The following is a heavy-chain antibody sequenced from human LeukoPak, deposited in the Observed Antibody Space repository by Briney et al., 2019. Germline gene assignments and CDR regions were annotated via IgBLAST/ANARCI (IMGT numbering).Heavy chain of an antibody. V-gene: IGHV3-21*01. CDR3: ARAKDMD. J-gene: IGHJ4*02. CDR1: GFTFSTHS. CDR2: SRSYSGDI. Sequence: KPGGSLRLSCRTSGFTFSTHSMNWVRQAPGKGLEWVASSRSYSGDIYYADSVKGRFTISRDNAKNTRYLQMNSLRADATAIYYCARAKDMDWGQGTLVTVSS.